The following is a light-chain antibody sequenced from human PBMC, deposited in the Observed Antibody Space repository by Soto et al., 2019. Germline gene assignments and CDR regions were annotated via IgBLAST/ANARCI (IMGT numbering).Light chain of an antibody. CDR2: AAS. CDR1: QSISSY. J-gene: IGKJ3*01. V-gene: IGKV1-39*01. CDR3: QQSYSTPFT. Sequence: DIQMTQSPSSLSASVGDRVTITCRASQSISSYLNWYQQKPGKAPNLLIYAASSLQSGVPSRFSGSVSGTDFTLTISSLQPEDSATDYCQQSYSTPFTFGPGTKVDIK.